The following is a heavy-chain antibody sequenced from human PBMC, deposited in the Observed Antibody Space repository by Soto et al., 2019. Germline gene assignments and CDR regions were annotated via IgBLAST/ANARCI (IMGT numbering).Heavy chain of an antibody. V-gene: IGHV3-30*18. Sequence: PGGSLRLSCAASGFTFSSYGMHWVRQAPGKGLEWVAVISYDGSNKYYADSVKGRFTISRDNSKNTLYLQMNSLRAEDTAVYYCAKGRDQGRYSPGGYWGQGTLVTVSS. CDR2: ISYDGSNK. D-gene: IGHD1-26*01. CDR3: AKGRDQGRYSPGGY. CDR1: GFTFSSYG. J-gene: IGHJ4*02.